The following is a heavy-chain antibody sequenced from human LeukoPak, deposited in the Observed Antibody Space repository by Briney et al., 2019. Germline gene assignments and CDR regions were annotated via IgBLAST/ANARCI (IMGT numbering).Heavy chain of an antibody. Sequence: ASVKVSCKASGYTFTGYYMHWVRQAPGQGLEWMGWISAYNGNTNYAQKLQGRVTMTTDTSTSTAYMELRSLRSDDTAVYYCARRSGSTGSFDYWGQGTLVTVSS. CDR2: ISAYNGNT. V-gene: IGHV1-18*04. D-gene: IGHD6-19*01. J-gene: IGHJ4*02. CDR1: GYTFTGYY. CDR3: ARRSGSTGSFDY.